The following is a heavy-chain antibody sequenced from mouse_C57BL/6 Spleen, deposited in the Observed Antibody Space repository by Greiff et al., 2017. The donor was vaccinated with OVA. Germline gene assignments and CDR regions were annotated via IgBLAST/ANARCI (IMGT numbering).Heavy chain of an antibody. CDR3: ARGDDYDAPYAMDY. Sequence: VKLMESGAELVKPGASVKLSCKASGYTFTSYWMQWVKQRPGQGLEWIGEIDPSDSYTNYNQKFKGKATLTVDTSSSTAYMQLSSLTSEDSAVYYCARGDDYDAPYAMDYWGQGTSVTVSS. V-gene: IGHV1-50*01. J-gene: IGHJ4*01. CDR2: IDPSDSYT. CDR1: GYTFTSYW. D-gene: IGHD2-4*01.